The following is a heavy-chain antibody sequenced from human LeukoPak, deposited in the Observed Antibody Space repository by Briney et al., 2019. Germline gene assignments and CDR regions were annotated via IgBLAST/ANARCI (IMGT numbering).Heavy chain of an antibody. CDR1: GFIVSNNY. Sequence: GGSLRLSCAPSGFIVSNNYMTWVRQAPGKGLEWVSVIYSGGSTYYADSVKGRFTISRDNSKNTLYLQMNSLRAEDTAVYYCATXVSTXXSFDXXXXGTLVTVSS. CDR3: ATXVSTXXSFDX. V-gene: IGHV3-53*01. J-gene: IGHJ4*02. CDR2: IYSGGST.